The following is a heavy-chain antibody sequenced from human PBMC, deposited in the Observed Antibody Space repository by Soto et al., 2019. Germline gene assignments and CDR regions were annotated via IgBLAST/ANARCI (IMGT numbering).Heavy chain of an antibody. CDR1: GFSLSNARMG. J-gene: IGHJ4*02. V-gene: IGHV2-26*01. CDR2: IFSNDEK. D-gene: IGHD6-19*01. Sequence: QVTLKESGPVLVKPTETLTLTCTVSGFSLSNARMGVSWIRQPPGKALEWLAHIFSNDEKSYSTSLKSRLTISKDTSKSQVVLTMTNMDPVDTATYYCAWIRSSGWYYFDYWGQGTLVTVSS. CDR3: AWIRSSGWYYFDY.